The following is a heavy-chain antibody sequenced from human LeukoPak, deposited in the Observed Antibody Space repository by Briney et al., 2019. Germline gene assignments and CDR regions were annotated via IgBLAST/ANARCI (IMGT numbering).Heavy chain of an antibody. J-gene: IGHJ5*02. CDR1: GFTFGSEA. V-gene: IGHV3-23*01. Sequence: SGRCLRPSCAAYGFTFGSEAMACVRQAPGEGLEWVSSIEASVGRTSYADSVKGRFTLSRDNSNNTFYLQMNTLRADDTAVYYWAKGSGSGWYGWCAPWGQGTLVTVSS. CDR2: IEASVGRT. CDR3: AKGSGSGWYGWCAP. D-gene: IGHD6-19*01.